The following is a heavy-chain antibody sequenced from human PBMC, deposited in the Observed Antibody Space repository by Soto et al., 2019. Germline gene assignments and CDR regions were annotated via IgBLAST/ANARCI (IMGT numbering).Heavy chain of an antibody. V-gene: IGHV1-69*01. CDR3: ARDRSDGYGGQNEAFDI. Sequence: QVQLVQSGAEVKKPGSSVKVSCKASGGTFSSYAISWVRQAPGQGLEWMGGIIPIFGTANYAQKFQGRVTITADESTSTAYMELSSLRSEDTAVYYCARDRSDGYGGQNEAFDIWGQGTMVTVSS. CDR1: GGTFSSYA. CDR2: IIPIFGTA. J-gene: IGHJ3*02. D-gene: IGHD4-17*01.